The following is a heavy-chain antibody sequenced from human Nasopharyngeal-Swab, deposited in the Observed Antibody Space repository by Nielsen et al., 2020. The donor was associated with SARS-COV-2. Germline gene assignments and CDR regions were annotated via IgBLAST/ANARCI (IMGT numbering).Heavy chain of an antibody. Sequence: SETLSLTCAVSGVFMSRGGAYWSWLRQPPGKGLEWIGYIYYSGDTDYNPALQSRVSISADTSRNQFSLKLTSVTAADTAVYYCARTLYDIVTDQYEGYDTWGPGILVTVSS. CDR2: IYYSGDT. J-gene: IGHJ5*02. D-gene: IGHD3-9*01. CDR1: GVFMSRGGAY. V-gene: IGHV4-30-4*08. CDR3: ARTLYDIVTDQYEGYDT.